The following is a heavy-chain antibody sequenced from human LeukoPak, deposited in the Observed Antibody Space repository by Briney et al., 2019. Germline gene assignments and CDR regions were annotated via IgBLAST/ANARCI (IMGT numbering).Heavy chain of an antibody. D-gene: IGHD6-19*01. CDR2: ISYSGST. CDR1: GGSISGYY. J-gene: IGHJ4*02. Sequence: SETLSLTCTVSGGSISGYYWSWIRQPPGKGLEWVGYISYSGSTNYNPSLKSRVTISVDTSKNQFSLKLSSVTAADTAIYYCARDRRAGSLFAYWGQGTLVTVSS. CDR3: ARDRRAGSLFAY. V-gene: IGHV4-59*01.